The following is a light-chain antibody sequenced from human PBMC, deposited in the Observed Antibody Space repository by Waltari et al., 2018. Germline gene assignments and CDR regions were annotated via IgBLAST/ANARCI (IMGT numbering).Light chain of an antibody. CDR2: AAS. CDR3: QQSYSTLWT. V-gene: IGKV1-39*01. CDR1: QSISSY. J-gene: IGKJ1*01. Sequence: DIQMTQSPSSLSASVGDRVTITCPASQSISSYLNWYQQKPWKAPKLLSYAASSLQRGVPSRFSGSGSGTDFTLTISSLQPEDFATYYCQQSYSTLWTFGQGTKVEIK.